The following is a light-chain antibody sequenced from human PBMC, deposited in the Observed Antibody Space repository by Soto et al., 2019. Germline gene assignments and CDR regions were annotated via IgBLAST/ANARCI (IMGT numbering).Light chain of an antibody. V-gene: IGKV3-20*01. CDR3: LQYGNWPEYS. J-gene: IGKJ2*03. CDR2: GAS. CDR1: QSVSSSY. Sequence: EIVLTQSPGTLSLSPGERATLSCRASQSVSSSYLAWYQQKPGQAPRLLIYGASSRATGIPDRFSGSGSGTDFILTISRLEPEDFAVYYCLQYGNWPEYSFGQGTRLQIK.